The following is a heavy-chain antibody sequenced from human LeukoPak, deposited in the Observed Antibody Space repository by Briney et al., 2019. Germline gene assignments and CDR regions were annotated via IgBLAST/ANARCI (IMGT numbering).Heavy chain of an antibody. V-gene: IGHV3-48*03. J-gene: IGHJ3*02. CDR3: ARSLLVASLDAFDI. Sequence: GGALRLSCAASGFTFSTYEMIWVRQAPGKGLEWVSYISDSGDTIFYADSVKGRFTISRDNAKNSLYLQMSSLRVEDTAVYYCARSLLVASLDAFDIWGQGTMVTVSS. CDR1: GFTFSTYE. D-gene: IGHD2-15*01. CDR2: ISDSGDTI.